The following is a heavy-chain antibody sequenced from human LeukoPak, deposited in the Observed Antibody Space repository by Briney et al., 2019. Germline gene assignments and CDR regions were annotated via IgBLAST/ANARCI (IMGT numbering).Heavy chain of an antibody. Sequence: ASETLSLTCTVSGGSMSYYYWSWIRQPPGKGLEWIGYIYHSGSTNYNPSLKSRVTISVDRSKKLFSLSLSSITAADTAVYYCARHESKDGYRGFDYWGQGTLVTVSS. V-gene: IGHV4-59*08. CDR2: IYHSGST. J-gene: IGHJ4*02. D-gene: IGHD5-24*01. CDR3: ARHESKDGYRGFDY. CDR1: GGSMSYYY.